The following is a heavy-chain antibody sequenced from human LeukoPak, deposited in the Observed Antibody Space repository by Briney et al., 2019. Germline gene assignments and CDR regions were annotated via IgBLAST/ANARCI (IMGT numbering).Heavy chain of an antibody. Sequence: SETLSLTCTVSGGSISSSSYYWGWIRQPPGKGLEWIGSIYYSGSTYYNPSLKSRVTISVDTSKNQFSLKLSSVTAADTAVYYCARLPTVTFFDYWGQGTMVTVSS. J-gene: IGHJ4*03. D-gene: IGHD4-17*01. CDR1: GGSISSSSYY. CDR3: ARLPTVTFFDY. CDR2: IYYSGST. V-gene: IGHV4-39*01.